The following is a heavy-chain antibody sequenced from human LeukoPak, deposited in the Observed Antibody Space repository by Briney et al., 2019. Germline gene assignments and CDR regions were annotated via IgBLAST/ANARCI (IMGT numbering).Heavy chain of an antibody. CDR1: GGSVDTYY. D-gene: IGHD5-24*01. J-gene: IGHJ5*02. CDR3: ARDIGDDYTNWFDP. Sequence: SETLSLTCTVSGGSVDTYYWSWIRQPPGKGLEWIGYIHYSGSTNYNPSLKSRVSIPVDTSKNLFSLKLNSVTAADTAVYYCARDIGDDYTNWFDPWGQGNLVTVSS. V-gene: IGHV4-59*02. CDR2: IHYSGST.